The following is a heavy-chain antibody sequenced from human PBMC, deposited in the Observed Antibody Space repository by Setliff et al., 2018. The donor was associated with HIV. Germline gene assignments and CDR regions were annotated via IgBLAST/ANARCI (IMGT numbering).Heavy chain of an antibody. Sequence: SETLSLTCTVSGGSISSGDYYWSWIRQHPGKGLEWIGSIYYSGSTYYNPSLKSRVTISVDTSKNQFSLKLSSVTAADTAVYYCARHGDRYYYYMDVWGKGTTVTVSS. CDR2: IYYSGST. J-gene: IGHJ6*03. CDR1: GGSISSGDYY. D-gene: IGHD7-27*01. V-gene: IGHV4-39*01. CDR3: ARHGDRYYYYMDV.